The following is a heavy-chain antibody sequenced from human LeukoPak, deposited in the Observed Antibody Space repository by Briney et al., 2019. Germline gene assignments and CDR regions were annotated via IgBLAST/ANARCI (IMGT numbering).Heavy chain of an antibody. V-gene: IGHV4-39*07. CDR1: GGSISSSSYY. CDR2: IYYTGST. D-gene: IGHD3-22*01. Sequence: PSETLSLTCTVSGGSISSSSYYWGWIRQPPGKGLEWIGSIYYTGSTYYNPSLKSRVTISVDTSKNQFSLKLSSVTAADTAVYYCARVYWGDSSGYAPYAFDIWGQGTMVTVSS. CDR3: ARVYWGDSSGYAPYAFDI. J-gene: IGHJ3*02.